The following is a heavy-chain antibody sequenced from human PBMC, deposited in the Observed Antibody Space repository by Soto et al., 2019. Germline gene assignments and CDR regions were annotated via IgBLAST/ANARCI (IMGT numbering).Heavy chain of an antibody. CDR1: GFTFSSYG. Sequence: TGGSLRLSCAASGFTFSSYGMHWVRQAPGKGLEWVAVIWYDGGNKYYADSVKGRFTISRDNSKNTLYLQMNSLRAEDTAVYYCARALGYCSGGSCYVDYWGQGTLVTVSS. J-gene: IGHJ4*02. CDR2: IWYDGGNK. V-gene: IGHV3-33*01. D-gene: IGHD2-15*01. CDR3: ARALGYCSGGSCYVDY.